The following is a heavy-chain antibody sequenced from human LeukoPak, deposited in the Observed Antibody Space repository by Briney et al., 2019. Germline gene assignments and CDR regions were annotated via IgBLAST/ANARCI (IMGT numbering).Heavy chain of an antibody. CDR3: AKSSYDFWSGYIYYYGMDV. CDR1: GFTFRDYW. J-gene: IGHJ6*02. V-gene: IGHV3-74*01. D-gene: IGHD3-3*01. Sequence: GGSLRLSCAASGFTFRDYWMHWIRQAPGKGLVWVSRIKGDGSHTIYADSVKGRFTISRDNAKNTLYLQMNSLRAEDAAVYYCAKSSYDFWSGYIYYYGMDVWGQGTTVTVSS. CDR2: IKGDGSHT.